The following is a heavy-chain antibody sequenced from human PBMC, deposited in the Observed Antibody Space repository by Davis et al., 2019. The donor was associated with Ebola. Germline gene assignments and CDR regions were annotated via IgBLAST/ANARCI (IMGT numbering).Heavy chain of an antibody. CDR2: INHSGST. CDR1: GASFRGYY. CDR3: ATLAARGYYYGMDV. J-gene: IGHJ6*02. Sequence: MPSETLSLTCPVSGASFRGYYWSWIRQPPGKGLEWVAEINHSGSTNYHPSLKRRVTISVDTSKNQFSLKLSSVTAADTAVDYRATLAARGYYYGMDVWGQGTTVTVSS. V-gene: IGHV4-34*01. D-gene: IGHD6-6*01.